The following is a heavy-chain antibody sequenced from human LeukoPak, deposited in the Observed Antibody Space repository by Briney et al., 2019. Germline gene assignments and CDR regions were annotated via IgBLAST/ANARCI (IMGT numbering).Heavy chain of an antibody. CDR1: GYSFTTYW. CDR3: ASPGSGSSNAFDI. D-gene: IGHD3-10*01. Sequence: GESLKISCKGSGYSFTTYWIGWVRQMPGKGLEWMGIIYPGDSDTRYSPSFQGQVTISADKFISTAYLQWSSLKASDTAMYYCASPGSGSSNAFDIWGQGTMVTVSS. J-gene: IGHJ3*02. V-gene: IGHV5-51*01. CDR2: IYPGDSDT.